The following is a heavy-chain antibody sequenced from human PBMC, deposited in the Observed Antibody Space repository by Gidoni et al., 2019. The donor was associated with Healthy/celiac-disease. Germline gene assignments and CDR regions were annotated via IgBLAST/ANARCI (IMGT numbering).Heavy chain of an antibody. CDR1: GGSISSSSYY. D-gene: IGHD6-13*01. CDR3: ASRRKGIAAAGRDY. Sequence: QLQLQESGPGLVKPSETLSLTCTVSGGSISSSSYYWGWIRQPPGKGLEWIGSIYYSGSTYYNPSLKSRVTISVDTSKNQFSLKLSSVTAADTAVYYCASRRKGIAAAGRDYWGQGTLVTVSS. CDR2: IYYSGST. V-gene: IGHV4-39*01. J-gene: IGHJ4*02.